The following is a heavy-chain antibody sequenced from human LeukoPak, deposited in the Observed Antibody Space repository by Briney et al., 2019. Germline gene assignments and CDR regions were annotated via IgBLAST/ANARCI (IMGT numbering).Heavy chain of an antibody. CDR2: ISGNGGST. CDR3: AKVVGPFDY. J-gene: IGHJ4*02. D-gene: IGHD1-26*01. V-gene: IGHV3-23*01. CDR1: GFTFHNYA. Sequence: GGSLRLSCAASGFTFHNYAMSWVRQAPGKGLEWVSSISGNGGSTYYADSLKGRFTISRDNSKNTLYLQMNSLRAEDTAVYSGAKVVGPFDYWGQGTLVTVSS.